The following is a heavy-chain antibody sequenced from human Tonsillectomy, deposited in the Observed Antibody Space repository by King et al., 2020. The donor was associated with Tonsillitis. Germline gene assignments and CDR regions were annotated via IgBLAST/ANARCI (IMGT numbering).Heavy chain of an antibody. J-gene: IGHJ5*02. V-gene: IGHV1-2*02. CDR1: GYTFTGYY. CDR3: ARGYSSGWYRNWFDP. D-gene: IGHD6-19*01. Sequence: QLVQSGAEVKKPGASVKVSCKASGYTFTGYYMHWVRQAPGQGLEWMGWINPNSGDTNCALKFQGRVTMTRDTSISTTYMELSRLRSDDTAVYYCARGYSSGWYRNWFDPWGQGTLVTVSS. CDR2: INPNSGDT.